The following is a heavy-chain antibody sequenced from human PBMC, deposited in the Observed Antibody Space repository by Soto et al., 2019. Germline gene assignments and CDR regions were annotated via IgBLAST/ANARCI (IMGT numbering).Heavy chain of an antibody. J-gene: IGHJ4*02. CDR1: GFTFRSYA. D-gene: IGHD3-3*02. Sequence: PGGSLRLSCAASGFTFRSYAMTWVRQAPGKGLEWVSVVTYNGDNTYYADSVKGRFTISRDNSKEKVDLQMNSLTAEDTAVYYCARYIRGPTVFYFDFWGPGXLVTVYS. CDR3: ARYIRGPTVFYFDF. CDR2: VTYNGDNT. V-gene: IGHV3-23*01.